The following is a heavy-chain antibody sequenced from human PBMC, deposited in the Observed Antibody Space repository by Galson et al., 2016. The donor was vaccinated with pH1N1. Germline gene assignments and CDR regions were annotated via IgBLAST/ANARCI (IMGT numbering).Heavy chain of an antibody. D-gene: IGHD2-21*01. J-gene: IGHJ4*02. V-gene: IGHV2-5*02. CDR2: IYWDDDK. CDR1: GFSLSPNRVG. CDR3: VHSTRILGNCGAAPCYFYYFET. Sequence: PALVKPTQTLTLTCSFSGFSLSPNRVGVGWIRQPPGEALEWLAPIYWDDDKRYSPSLKSRPSLTEDTSKSQVVRKMATLDPADTAKYHCVHSTRILGNCGAAPCYFYYFETWGQGTLVTVSS.